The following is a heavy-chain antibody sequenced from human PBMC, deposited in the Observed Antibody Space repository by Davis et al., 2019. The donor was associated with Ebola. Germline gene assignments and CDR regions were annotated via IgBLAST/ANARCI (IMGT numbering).Heavy chain of an antibody. CDR1: GGSISSYY. Sequence: PSETLSLTCTVSGGSISSYYWSWIRQPPGKGLEWIGYIYYSGSTNYNPSLKSRVTISVDTSKNQFSLKLSSVTAADTAVYYCAREKYSSSSRAFDYWGQGTLVTVSS. CDR2: IYYSGST. V-gene: IGHV4-59*01. CDR3: AREKYSSSSRAFDY. J-gene: IGHJ4*02. D-gene: IGHD6-13*01.